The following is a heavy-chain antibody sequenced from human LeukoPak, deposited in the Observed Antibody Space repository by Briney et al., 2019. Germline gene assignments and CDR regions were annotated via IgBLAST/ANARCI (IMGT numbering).Heavy chain of an antibody. CDR2: IKQDGSAK. CDR3: AQECVDSTGYYYVPNWFDP. J-gene: IGHJ5*02. D-gene: IGHD3-22*01. CDR1: GFTFSSYW. V-gene: IGHV3-7*01. Sequence: PGGSLRLPCVASGFTFSSYWMSWVRQPPGKGLEWVANIKQDGSAKYYVDSVKGRFTISRDNAKNSLCLHMNSLRADDTAVYYCAQECVDSTGYYYVPNWFDPWGQGTLVTVSS.